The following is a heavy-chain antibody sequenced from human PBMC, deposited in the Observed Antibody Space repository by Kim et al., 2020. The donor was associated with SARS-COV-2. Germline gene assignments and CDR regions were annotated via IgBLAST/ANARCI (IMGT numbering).Heavy chain of an antibody. V-gene: IGHV3-9*01. J-gene: IGHJ6*02. CDR3: AKDSSYYYGMDV. Sequence: GYADSVKGRLTISRDNAKNSLYLQMNSLRAEDTALYYCAKDSSYYYGMDVWGQGTTVTVSS.